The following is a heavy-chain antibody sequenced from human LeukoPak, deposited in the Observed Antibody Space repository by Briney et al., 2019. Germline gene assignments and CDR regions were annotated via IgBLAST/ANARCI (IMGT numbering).Heavy chain of an antibody. CDR2: MNPNSGNT. J-gene: IGHJ5*02. V-gene: IGHV1-8*01. CDR1: GYTFTSYD. D-gene: IGHD3-3*01. CDR3: ARVRGVTIFGVEKYNWFDP. Sequence: ASVKVSCKASGYTFTSYDINWVRQATGQGLEWMGWMNPNSGNTGYAQKFQGRVTMNRDTSMSTAYMELSSLTSEDTAVYYCARVRGVTIFGVEKYNWFDPWGQGTLVTVSS.